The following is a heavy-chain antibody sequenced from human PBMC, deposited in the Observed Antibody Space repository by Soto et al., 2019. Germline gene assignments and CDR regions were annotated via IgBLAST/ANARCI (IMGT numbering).Heavy chain of an antibody. V-gene: IGHV3-23*01. CDR2: ITGDGYTT. Sequence: GGSLRLSCAASGFTFSSYAMSWVRQAPGKGLEWVSSITGDGYTTFYADSVKGRFTISRDNPKNTLFLQLNSLRAEDTAIYYCAKGSSRDGYSWGQGTLVTVSS. D-gene: IGHD2-21*01. CDR3: AKGSSRDGYS. CDR1: GFTFSSYA. J-gene: IGHJ5*02.